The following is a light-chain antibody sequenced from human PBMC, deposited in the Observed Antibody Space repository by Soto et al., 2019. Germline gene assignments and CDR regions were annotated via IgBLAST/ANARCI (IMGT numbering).Light chain of an antibody. V-gene: IGKV1-39*01. J-gene: IGKJ1*01. CDR1: QSISSY. CDR3: QQSYSRPRA. Sequence: DIQMTQSPSSLSASVGDRVTITCRASQSISSYLNWYQQKPGKAPNLLIYNAFNLESGVPSRFSGSGSGTDYTLTISSMHTEDFAHYSCQQSYSRPRAFGQATKVDIK. CDR2: NAF.